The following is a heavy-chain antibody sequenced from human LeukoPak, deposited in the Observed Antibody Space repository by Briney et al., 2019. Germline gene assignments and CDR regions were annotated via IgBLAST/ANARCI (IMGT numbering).Heavy chain of an antibody. CDR3: ARGPLLWFGELAISLPDYYYYYYMDV. Sequence: PSETLSLTCTVSGGSISSYYWSWIRQPAGKGLEWIGRIYTSGSTNYNPSLKSRVTMSVDTSKNQFSLKLSSVTAADTAVYYCARGPLLWFGELAISLPDYYYYYYMDVWGKGTTVTISS. CDR2: IYTSGST. D-gene: IGHD3-10*01. CDR1: GGSISSYY. J-gene: IGHJ6*03. V-gene: IGHV4-4*07.